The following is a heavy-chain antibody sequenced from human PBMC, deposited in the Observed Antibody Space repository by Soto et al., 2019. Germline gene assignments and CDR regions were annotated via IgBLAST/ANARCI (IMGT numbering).Heavy chain of an antibody. CDR2: ISGSGGST. D-gene: IGHD2-15*01. J-gene: IGHJ4*02. CDR1: GFTFSSYA. V-gene: IGHV3-23*01. CDR3: AKDDSVSYSGGSWIFDY. Sequence: PGGSLRLSCAASGFTFSSYAMRWVRQAPGKGLQWVPSISGSGGSTYYAESVEGRFTISRDNSKNTLHLQMNSLRAEDTAVYYCAKDDSVSYSGGSWIFDYWGQGTLVTVSS.